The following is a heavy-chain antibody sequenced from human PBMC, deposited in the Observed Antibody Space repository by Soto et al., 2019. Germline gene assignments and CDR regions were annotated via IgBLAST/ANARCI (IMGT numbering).Heavy chain of an antibody. V-gene: IGHV1-8*01. CDR2: MNPNSGNT. Sequence: ASVKVSCKASGYTFTSYDINWVRQATGQGLEWMGWMNPNSGNTGYAQKFQGRVTMTRNTSISTAYMELSSLRSEDTAVYYCARVLGYYYASSGYYYYYYGMDVWGQGTTVTVSS. D-gene: IGHD3-22*01. CDR1: GYTFTSYD. CDR3: ARVLGYYYASSGYYYYYYGMDV. J-gene: IGHJ6*02.